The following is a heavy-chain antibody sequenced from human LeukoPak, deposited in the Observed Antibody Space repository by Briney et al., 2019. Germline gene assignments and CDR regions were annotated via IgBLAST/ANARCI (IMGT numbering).Heavy chain of an antibody. J-gene: IGHJ4*02. D-gene: IGHD3-10*01. CDR2: ISGDESRT. V-gene: IGHV3-74*01. CDR1: GFTFRSYW. CDR3: VRDDGYYYGSGTYRH. Sequence: GGSLRLSCAASGFTFRSYWMHWVRQAPGKGLVWVSHISGDESRTTYADSVQGRFTISRDNAKNTLYLQMNSLRVEDTAVYHCVRDDGYYYGSGTYRHWGQGTLVTVSS.